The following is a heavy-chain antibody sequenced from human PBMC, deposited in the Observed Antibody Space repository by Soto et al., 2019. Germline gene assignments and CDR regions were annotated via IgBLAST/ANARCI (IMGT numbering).Heavy chain of an antibody. J-gene: IGHJ5*02. Sequence: PSETLSLTCTVSGGSISSGDYYWSWIRQPPGNGLEWIGYIYYSGSTYYNPSLKSRVTISVNTSKNQFSLKLSSVTAADTAAYYCARVDYYDSSGYYYVSVGVGWFDPWGQGTLMTV. CDR1: GGSISSGDYY. D-gene: IGHD3-22*01. CDR2: IYYSGST. V-gene: IGHV4-30-4*02. CDR3: ARVDYYDSSGYYYVSVGVGWFDP.